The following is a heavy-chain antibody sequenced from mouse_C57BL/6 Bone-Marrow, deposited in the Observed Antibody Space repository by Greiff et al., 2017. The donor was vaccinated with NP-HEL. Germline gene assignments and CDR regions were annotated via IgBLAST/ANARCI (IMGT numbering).Heavy chain of an antibody. D-gene: IGHD2-5*01. J-gene: IGHJ3*01. CDR2: LWGGGST. CDR3: AKLAYYSNYLFAY. Sequence: QVQLKQSGPGLVAPSQSLSITCTVSGFSLPSYGVDWVRKPPGKGLEWLGVLWGGGSTNYNSALMSRLSISKDNSKSQVVLKMNSLQTDDTAMYYCAKLAYYSNYLFAYWGQGTLVTVSA. V-gene: IGHV2-9*01. CDR1: GFSLPSYG.